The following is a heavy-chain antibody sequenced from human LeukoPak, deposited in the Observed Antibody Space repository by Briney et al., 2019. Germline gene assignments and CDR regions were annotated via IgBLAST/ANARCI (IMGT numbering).Heavy chain of an antibody. CDR1: GFTFSSYA. CDR3: ARDVAAAGKGWFDP. V-gene: IGHV3-30-3*01. CDR2: ISYDGSNK. J-gene: IGHJ5*02. D-gene: IGHD6-13*01. Sequence: GRSLRLSCAASGFTFSSYAMHWVRQAPVKGLEWVAVISYDGSNKYYADSVKGRFTISRDNSKNTLYLQMNSLRAEDTAVYYCARDVAAAGKGWFDPWGQGTLVTVSS.